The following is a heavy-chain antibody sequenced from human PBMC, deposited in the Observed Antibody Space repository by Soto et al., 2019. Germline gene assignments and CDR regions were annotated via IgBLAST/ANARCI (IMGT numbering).Heavy chain of an antibody. CDR3: AREERDSGSGGDCFYVDY. CDR1: GYTFTNYG. J-gene: IGHJ4*02. Sequence: QVQLVQSGGEVKKPGASVKVSCKASGYTFTNYGISWVRQAPGQGLEWLGWISTYNTNTNAAPRLQGRLTMTTDTATGTAYMQLRSLTSDDTAVYDCAREERDSGSGGDCFYVDYWGQGTLVTVSS. D-gene: IGHD2-15*01. CDR2: ISTYNTNT. V-gene: IGHV1-18*04.